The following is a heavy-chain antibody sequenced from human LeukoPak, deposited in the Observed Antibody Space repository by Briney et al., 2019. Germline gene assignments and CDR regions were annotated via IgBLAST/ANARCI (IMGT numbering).Heavy chain of an antibody. Sequence: PSETLSLTCTVSGGSISSGGYYWSWIRQPPGKGLEWIGYIYHSGSTYYNPSLKSRVTISVDRSKNQFSLKLSSVTAADTAVYYCARRRGYDFWSGHADYWGQGTLVTVSS. V-gene: IGHV4-30-2*01. CDR1: GGSISSGGYY. CDR2: IYHSGST. CDR3: ARRRGYDFWSGHADY. J-gene: IGHJ4*02. D-gene: IGHD3-3*01.